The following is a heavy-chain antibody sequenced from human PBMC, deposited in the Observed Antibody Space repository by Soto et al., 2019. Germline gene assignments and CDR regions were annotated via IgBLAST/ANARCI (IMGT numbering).Heavy chain of an antibody. Sequence: QVQLQESGPGLVKASETLSLTCTVSAGSISSYYWGWIRQSPGKGLEWIGYIYNSGSTNYNPSLKSRLTMSVDTSKNQFSLKLSSVTAAATAVYYCARIIRTLAWDGVDVWGQGTRVTV. CDR1: AGSISSYY. V-gene: IGHV4-59*01. J-gene: IGHJ6*02. CDR2: IYNSGST. CDR3: ARIIRTLAWDGVDV. D-gene: IGHD3-10*01.